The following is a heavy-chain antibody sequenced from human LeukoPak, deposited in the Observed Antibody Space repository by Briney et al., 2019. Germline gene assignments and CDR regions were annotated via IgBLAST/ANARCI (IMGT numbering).Heavy chain of an antibody. Sequence: PSQTLSLTCTVSGGSISSGGYYWSWIRQHPGKGLEWIGYIYYSGSTYYNPSLKSRVTISVDTSKNQFSPKLSSVTAADTAVYYCARDSWRDAFDIWGQGTMVTVSS. CDR2: IYYSGST. J-gene: IGHJ3*02. D-gene: IGHD5-12*01. CDR1: GGSISSGGYY. V-gene: IGHV4-31*03. CDR3: ARDSWRDAFDI.